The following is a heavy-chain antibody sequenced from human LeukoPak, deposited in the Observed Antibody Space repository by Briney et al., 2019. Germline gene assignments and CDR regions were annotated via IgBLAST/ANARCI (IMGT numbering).Heavy chain of an antibody. CDR2: LYSGSDT. J-gene: IGHJ2*01. Sequence: GVPLTLSRAASGFSVSLNYMNGVRQAPGKGLEWVSILYSGSDTYYADSVKGRFTISRDSYKNMLFLHINSLRDEDTAVYYCARVGDHFHWYLDLWGRGTLVTVSS. V-gene: IGHV3-53*01. CDR1: GFSVSLNY. D-gene: IGHD3-3*02. CDR3: ARVGDHFHWYLDL.